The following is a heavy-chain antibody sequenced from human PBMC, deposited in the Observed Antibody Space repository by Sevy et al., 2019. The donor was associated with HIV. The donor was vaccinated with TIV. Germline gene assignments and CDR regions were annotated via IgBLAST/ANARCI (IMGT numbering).Heavy chain of an antibody. CDR3: AKDWDDYGDYAVSVY. CDR1: GFTFSSYA. J-gene: IGHJ4*02. D-gene: IGHD4-17*01. CDR2: ISGSGGST. V-gene: IGHV3-23*01. Sequence: GGSLRLSCAASGFTFSSYAMSWVRQAPGKGLEWVSAISGSGGSTYYADSVKGRFTISRDNSKNTLYLQMNSLRAKDTAVYYCAKDWDDYGDYAVSVYWGQGTLVTVSS.